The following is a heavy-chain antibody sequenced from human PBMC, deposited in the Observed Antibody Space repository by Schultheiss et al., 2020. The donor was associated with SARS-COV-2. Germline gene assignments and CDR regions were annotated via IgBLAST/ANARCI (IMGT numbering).Heavy chain of an antibody. CDR1: GGSISSGGYY. CDR3: ARDRVVIIGDYYYGMDV. CDR2: IYYSGST. D-gene: IGHD3-3*01. Sequence: SETLSLTCTVSGGSISSGGYYWSWIRQHPGKGLEWIGYIYYSGSTNFNPSLKSRVTMSVDTSKNQLSLKLSSVTAADTAVYYCARDRVVIIGDYYYGMDVWGQGTTVTVSS. J-gene: IGHJ6*02. V-gene: IGHV4-61*08.